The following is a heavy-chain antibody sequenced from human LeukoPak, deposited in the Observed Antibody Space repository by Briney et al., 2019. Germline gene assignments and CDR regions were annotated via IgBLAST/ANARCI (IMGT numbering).Heavy chain of an antibody. CDR1: GGSISSYY. CDR2: IYTSGNT. V-gene: IGHV4-4*07. J-gene: IGHJ5*02. D-gene: IGHD4-17*01. Sequence: SETLSLTCTVSGGSISSYYWSWIRQPAGKGLEWIGRIYTSGNTNYNPSLKSRVTMSVDTSKNQFSLKLSSVTAADTAVYYCARDATTVTKYNWFDPWGQGTLVTVSS. CDR3: ARDATTVTKYNWFDP.